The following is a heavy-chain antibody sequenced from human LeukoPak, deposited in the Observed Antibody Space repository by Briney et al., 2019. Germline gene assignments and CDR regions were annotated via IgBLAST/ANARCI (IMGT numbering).Heavy chain of an antibody. D-gene: IGHD1-26*01. V-gene: IGHV4-4*07. CDR2: IYTSGST. CDR3: AREAGGIDY. Sequence: PSETLSLTCTGSWGPISIYYWSLIRQPPRKGPEWSGRIYTSGSTNYNPSLKSRVTMSVDTSKNQFSLKLSSVTAADTAVYYCAREAGGIDYWGQGTLVTVSS. J-gene: IGHJ4*02. CDR1: WGPISIYY.